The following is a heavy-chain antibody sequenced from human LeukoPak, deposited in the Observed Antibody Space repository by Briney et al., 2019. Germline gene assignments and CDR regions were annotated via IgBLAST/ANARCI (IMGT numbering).Heavy chain of an antibody. CDR3: ARDQTPFY. V-gene: IGHV3-20*04. J-gene: IGHJ4*02. Sequence: GGSLRLSCAASGFTFDDYGMSWVRQAPGKGLEWVSGINWNGGSTGYADSVKGRFTISRDNSKSSMWLQMNSLRDEDTAVYYCARDQTPFYWGQGSLVTVSS. CDR2: INWNGGST. CDR1: GFTFDDYG. D-gene: IGHD2-15*01.